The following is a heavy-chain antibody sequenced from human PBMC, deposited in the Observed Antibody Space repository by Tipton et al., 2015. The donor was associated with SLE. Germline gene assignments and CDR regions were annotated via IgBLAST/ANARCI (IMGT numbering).Heavy chain of an antibody. Sequence: QLVQSGAEVKKPGESLKISCKGSGYSFTRYWIAWVRQMSGKGLEWMGIIYPGDSDTRYSPSFQGQVTISSDKSISPAYLQGSSLKASDTAMYYCARPSDSSYCSGGSCYWDGFEIWGEGTMVTVSS. V-gene: IGHV5-51*03. D-gene: IGHD2-15*01. CDR2: IYPGDSDT. J-gene: IGHJ3*02. CDR1: GYSFTRYW. CDR3: ARPSDSSYCSGGSCYWDGFEI.